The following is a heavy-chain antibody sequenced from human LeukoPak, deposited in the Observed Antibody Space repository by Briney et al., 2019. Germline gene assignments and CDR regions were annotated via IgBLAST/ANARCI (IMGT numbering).Heavy chain of an antibody. CDR1: GGSINSYY. Sequence: SETLSLTCTVSGGSINSYYWSWIRQPPGKGLEWIGYIYSSGSTNYNPSLKSRVTISVDASKNQFSLKLTSVTAADTAVYFCAKSYYTILTGYYHYLDYWGQGTLVTVSS. J-gene: IGHJ4*02. CDR3: AKSYYTILTGYYHYLDY. CDR2: IYSSGST. V-gene: IGHV4-59*01. D-gene: IGHD3-9*01.